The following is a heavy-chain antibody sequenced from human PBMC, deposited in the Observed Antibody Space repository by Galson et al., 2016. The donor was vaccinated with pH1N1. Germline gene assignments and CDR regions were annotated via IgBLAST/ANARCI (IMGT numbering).Heavy chain of an antibody. CDR3: ARGDYGDSLYWYFDV. J-gene: IGHJ2*01. V-gene: IGHV4-59*01. D-gene: IGHD4-17*01. CDR2: TYYGGST. Sequence: ISTGSISGYYWTWIRQPPGKGLEWIGYTYYGGSTNYNPSLKSRLTISIDTSKNQFSLKPSSLTAADTAVYYCARGDYGDSLYWYFDVWGGGTLVTVSS. CDR1: TGSISGYY.